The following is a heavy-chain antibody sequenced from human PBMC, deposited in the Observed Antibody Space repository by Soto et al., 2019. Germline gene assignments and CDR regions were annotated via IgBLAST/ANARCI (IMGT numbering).Heavy chain of an antibody. V-gene: IGHV3-30-3*01. CDR3: ARECSIAVAAPGY. CDR2: ISNDGSNK. J-gene: IGHJ4*02. Sequence: QVQLVESGGGVVQPGRSLRLSCAASGFTFSSYTMYWVRQAPGKGLEWVAGISNDGSNKYYADSVKGRFTTSRDNSKNPLHLQMNSLRSEETAVYYCARECSIAVAAPGYWGQGTLVTVSS. CDR1: GFTFSSYT. D-gene: IGHD6-19*01.